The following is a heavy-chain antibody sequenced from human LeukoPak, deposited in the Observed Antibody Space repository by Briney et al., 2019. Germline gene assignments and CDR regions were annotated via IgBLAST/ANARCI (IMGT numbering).Heavy chain of an antibody. Sequence: ASVKVSCKASGYTFTGYYMHWVRQAPGQGLEWMGIINPSGGSTSYAQKFQGRVTITRNTSISTAYMELSSLRSEDTAVYYCARGFRERYCSSTSCYFYYYYMDVWGKGTTVTVSS. V-gene: IGHV1-46*01. CDR2: INPSGGST. CDR1: GYTFTGYY. J-gene: IGHJ6*03. CDR3: ARGFRERYCSSTSCYFYYYYMDV. D-gene: IGHD2-2*01.